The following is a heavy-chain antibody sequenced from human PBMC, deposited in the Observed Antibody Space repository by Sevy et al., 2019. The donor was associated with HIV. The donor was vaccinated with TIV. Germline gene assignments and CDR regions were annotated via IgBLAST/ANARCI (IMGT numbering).Heavy chain of an antibody. D-gene: IGHD3-3*01. V-gene: IGHV1-2*02. Sequence: ASVKVSCKASGYTFTGYYMHWVRQAPGQGLEWMGWIDPKSGGTNYAQKFQGRVTMTRDTSISTAYMELSRLRSDDTAVYYCARERSVTIIPHLDYWGQGTLVTVSS. J-gene: IGHJ4*02. CDR3: ARERSVTIIPHLDY. CDR1: GYTFTGYY. CDR2: IDPKSGGT.